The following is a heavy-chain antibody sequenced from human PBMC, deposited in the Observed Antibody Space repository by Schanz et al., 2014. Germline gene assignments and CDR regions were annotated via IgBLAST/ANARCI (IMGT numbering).Heavy chain of an antibody. V-gene: IGHV3-23*04. D-gene: IGHD3-10*01. CDR2: ISGSGGST. Sequence: EVQLVESGGGLVKPGGSLRLSCATSGFTLNNAWMNWVRQAPGKGLEWVSAISGSGGSTYYADSVKGRFTISRDNSKNTLYLQMNSLRAEDTAVYYCAKGRFGELSAFDIWGQGTLVIVSS. CDR3: AKGRFGELSAFDI. CDR1: GFTLNNAW. J-gene: IGHJ4*02.